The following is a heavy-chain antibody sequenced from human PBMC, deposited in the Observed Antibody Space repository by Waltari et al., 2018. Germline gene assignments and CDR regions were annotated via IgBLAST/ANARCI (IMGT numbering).Heavy chain of an antibody. CDR3: ARGQAAMVTY. Sequence: QVQLQQWGAGLLKPSETLSLTCAVYGGSFSGYYWSWIRQPPGKGLEWIGEINQGGSTNYNPALKSRVTISVDTSKNQFSLKLSSVTAADTAVYYGARGQAAMVTYWGQGTLVTVSS. V-gene: IGHV4-34*01. CDR2: INQGGST. CDR1: GGSFSGYY. D-gene: IGHD5-18*01. J-gene: IGHJ4*02.